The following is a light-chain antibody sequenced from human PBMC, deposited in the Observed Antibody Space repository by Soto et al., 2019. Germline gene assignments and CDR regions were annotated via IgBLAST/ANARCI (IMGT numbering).Light chain of an antibody. CDR2: GAS. CDR3: QQYDDWPWT. J-gene: IGKJ1*01. Sequence: EIVLTQSPGTLSLSPGERATLSSRASQSVSSSYLAWYQQHPGQPPRLLIYGASTRATRSPARFSGSGSGADFTLTISSLQSEDFAVYYCQQYDDWPWTCGQGTKV. V-gene: IGKV3-20*01. CDR1: QSVSSSY.